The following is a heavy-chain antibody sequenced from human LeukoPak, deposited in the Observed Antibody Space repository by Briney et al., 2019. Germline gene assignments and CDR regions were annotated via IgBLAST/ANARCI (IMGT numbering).Heavy chain of an antibody. V-gene: IGHV4-39*01. CDR2: IYYSGST. Sequence: SETLSLTCTVSGGSISSSSYYWGWIRQPPGKGLEWIGSIYYSGSTYYNPSLKSRVTISVDTSKNQFSLKLSSVTAADTAVYYCARHRARVLRYFDWRRPFEYWGQGTLVTVSS. CDR3: ARHRARVLRYFDWRRPFEY. J-gene: IGHJ4*02. D-gene: IGHD3-9*01. CDR1: GGSISSSSYY.